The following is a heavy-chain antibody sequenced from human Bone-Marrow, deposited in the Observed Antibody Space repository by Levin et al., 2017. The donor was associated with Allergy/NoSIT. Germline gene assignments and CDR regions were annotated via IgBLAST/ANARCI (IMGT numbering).Heavy chain of an antibody. CDR3: AKDSEWQQLVLSAFDI. D-gene: IGHD6-13*01. CDR2: ISYDGSNK. J-gene: IGHJ3*02. Sequence: LSLTCAASGFTFSSYGMHWVRQAPGKGLEWVAVISYDGSNKYYADSVKGRFTISRDNSKNTLYLQMNSLRAEDTAVYYCAKDSEWQQLVLSAFDIWGQGTMVTVSS. CDR1: GFTFSSYG. V-gene: IGHV3-30*18.